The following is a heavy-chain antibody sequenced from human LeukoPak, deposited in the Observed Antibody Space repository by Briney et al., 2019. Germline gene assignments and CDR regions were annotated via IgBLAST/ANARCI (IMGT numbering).Heavy chain of an antibody. J-gene: IGHJ4*02. V-gene: IGHV3-74*03. CDR2: INPYGSDT. D-gene: IGHD1-7*01. CDR3: VAYNWNYPEY. Sequence: GGSLRLSCAASGFSFRSYFMYWVRQAPGKGLMWVSRINPYGSDTEYADSVKGRFTISRDNAKNTLYMQMNSLREEDTAVYYCVAYNWNYPEYWGQGTLVTVSS. CDR1: GFSFRSYF.